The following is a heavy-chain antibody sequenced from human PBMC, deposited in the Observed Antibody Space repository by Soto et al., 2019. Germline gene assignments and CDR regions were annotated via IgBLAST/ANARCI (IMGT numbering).Heavy chain of an antibody. V-gene: IGHV3-21*01. D-gene: IGHD2-15*01. Sequence: GVSLRLSCAASGLTFSSYSMNWVRQAPGRGLEWVSCISSSSSYISYADSVKGRFTISRDNAKNSLYLQMNSLRAEDTAVYYCAREVGTLVVVVAPTHAAFDIWGHGTMVTVS. CDR2: ISSSSSYI. CDR1: GLTFSSYS. CDR3: AREVGTLVVVVAPTHAAFDI. J-gene: IGHJ3*02.